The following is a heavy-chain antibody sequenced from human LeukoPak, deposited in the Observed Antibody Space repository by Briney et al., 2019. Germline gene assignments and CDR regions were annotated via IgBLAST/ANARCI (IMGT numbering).Heavy chain of an antibody. CDR3: AREDVEVATIFP. Sequence: ASVKVSCKASAYTFTSYYMHWVRQAPGQGLEWMGVINPSGGSATCAHKFQDRLTMTRDTSTSTVYMDLSSLRSEDTAVYYCAREDVEVATIFPWGQGTLVTVSS. CDR1: AYTFTSYY. D-gene: IGHD5-24*01. J-gene: IGHJ5*02. CDR2: INPSGGSA. V-gene: IGHV1-46*01.